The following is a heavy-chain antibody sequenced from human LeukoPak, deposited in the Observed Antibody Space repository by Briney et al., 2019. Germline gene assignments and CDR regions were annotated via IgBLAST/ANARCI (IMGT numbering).Heavy chain of an antibody. V-gene: IGHV3-66*01. Sequence: PGGSLRLSCAASGFTVSNSYMSWVRQAPGKGLEWVSVIYSGDIGSYTYYSDSVKGRFTISRDNSKNTLNLQMNSLRDEDTAVYYCARDPNYYNYGMDVWGQGTMVTVSS. CDR2: IYSGDIGSYT. J-gene: IGHJ6*02. CDR3: ARDPNYYNYGMDV. CDR1: GFTVSNSY.